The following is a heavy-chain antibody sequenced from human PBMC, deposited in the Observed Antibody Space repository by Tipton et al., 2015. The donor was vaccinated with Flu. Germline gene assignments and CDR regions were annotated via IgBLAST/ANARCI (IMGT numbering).Heavy chain of an antibody. Sequence: TLSLTCTVSGGSISSSSYYWGWIRQPPGKGLEWIGSIYYSGSTYYNPSLKSRVTISVGTSKNQFSLKLSSVTAADTAVYYCARDPRIMITFGGVGGFDYWGQGTLVTVSS. V-gene: IGHV4-39*07. CDR2: IYYSGST. J-gene: IGHJ4*02. CDR3: ARDPRIMITFGGVGGFDY. CDR1: GGSISSSSYY. D-gene: IGHD3-16*01.